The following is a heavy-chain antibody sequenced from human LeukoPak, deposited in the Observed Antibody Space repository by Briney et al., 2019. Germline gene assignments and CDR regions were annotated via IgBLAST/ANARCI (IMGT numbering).Heavy chain of an antibody. CDR1: GGSINSDY. D-gene: IGHD4-4*01. Sequence: SETLSLTCSVSGGSINSDYWNWIRQPPGKGLEWIGYIYHSGSTNYNPSLKSRVTISIDKSKKQFSLKPISVTAADTAIYYCARVGGMTTINNAAFDIWGQGTMVTVSS. V-gene: IGHV4-59*01. CDR3: ARVGGMTTINNAAFDI. CDR2: IYHSGST. J-gene: IGHJ3*02.